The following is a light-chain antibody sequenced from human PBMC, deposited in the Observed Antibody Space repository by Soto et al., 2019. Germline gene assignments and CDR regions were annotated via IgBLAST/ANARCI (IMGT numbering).Light chain of an antibody. CDR2: AAS. J-gene: IGKJ1*01. CDR1: QSVSSN. CDR3: QQYGSSPRT. V-gene: IGKV3-20*01. Sequence: IVMTQSPATMSVSPVERATLYCRASQSVSSNLAWYQQQPGQAPRLLIYAASNRATGIPDRFSGSGSGTDFTLTISRLEPEDSAVYYCQQYGSSPRTFGQGTKVDIK.